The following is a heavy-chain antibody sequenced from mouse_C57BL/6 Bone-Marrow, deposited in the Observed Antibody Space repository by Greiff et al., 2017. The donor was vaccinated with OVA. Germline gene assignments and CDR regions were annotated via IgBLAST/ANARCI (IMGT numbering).Heavy chain of an antibody. V-gene: IGHV1-64*01. J-gene: IGHJ4*01. CDR3: ARVEDWYYYAMDY. D-gene: IGHD4-1*01. CDR1: GYTFTSYW. CDR2: IHPNSGST. Sequence: QVQLQQPGAELVKPGASVKLSCKASGYTFTSYWMHWVKQRPGQGLEWIGMIHPNSGSTNYNEKFKSKATLTVDKSSSTAYMQLSSLTSEDSAVYYCARVEDWYYYAMDYWGQGTSVTVSS.